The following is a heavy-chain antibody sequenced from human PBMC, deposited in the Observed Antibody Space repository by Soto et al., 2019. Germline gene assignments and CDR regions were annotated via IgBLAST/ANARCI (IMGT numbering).Heavy chain of an antibody. D-gene: IGHD3-16*01. CDR2: ISGSGFST. V-gene: IGHV3-23*01. J-gene: IGHJ3*02. Sequence: EVHLLESGGGLVQPGGSLRLSCAASGFTFNTYAMSWVRQAPGQGLEWVSAISGSGFSTYYADSVKGRFSISSDSSKNTLFLQTNSLRADDTAVYFCATFTFGRPFDTWGQGTMVTVSS. CDR1: GFTFNTYA. CDR3: ATFTFGRPFDT.